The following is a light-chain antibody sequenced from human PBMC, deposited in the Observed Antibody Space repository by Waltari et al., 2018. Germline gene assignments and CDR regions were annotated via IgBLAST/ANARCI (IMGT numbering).Light chain of an antibody. CDR3: QQYNSYSLLT. V-gene: IGKV1-5*03. CDR1: QSISNW. CDR2: KES. J-gene: IGKJ4*01. Sequence: DIQMTQSPSTLSASVGDRVTITCRASQSISNWLAWYQQKPGKAPKLLIYKESTLESGVPSRFSGSGSGTEFTLTISSLQHDDFATYYCQQYNSYSLLTFGGGTKVEIK.